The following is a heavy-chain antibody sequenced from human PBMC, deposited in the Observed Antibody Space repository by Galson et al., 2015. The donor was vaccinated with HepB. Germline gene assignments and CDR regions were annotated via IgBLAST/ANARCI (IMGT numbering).Heavy chain of an antibody. Sequence: SVKVSCKASGGTFSSYAISWVRQAPGQGLEWMGGIIPIFGTANYAQKFQGRVTITADKSTSTAYMELSSLRSEDTAVYYCAREVDTVAGVNWFDPWGQGTLVTVSS. CDR2: IIPIFGTA. CDR1: GGTFSSYA. V-gene: IGHV1-69*06. J-gene: IGHJ5*02. CDR3: AREVDTVAGVNWFDP. D-gene: IGHD6-19*01.